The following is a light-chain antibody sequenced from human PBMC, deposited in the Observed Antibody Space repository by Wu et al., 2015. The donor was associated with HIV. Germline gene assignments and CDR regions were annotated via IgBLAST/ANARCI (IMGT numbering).Light chain of an antibody. CDR2: GAS. CDR3: QRYGYSTSLL. J-gene: IGKJ4*01. V-gene: IGKV3-20*01. Sequence: EIVLTQSPGTVSLSPGARVTLSCRASQIISGNYLAWYQQKPGQAPRLLIYGASTRATGIPDRFSGSGSGTDFTLTISSLEPEDSAMYHCQRYGYSTSLLFGGGTKV. CDR1: QIISGNY.